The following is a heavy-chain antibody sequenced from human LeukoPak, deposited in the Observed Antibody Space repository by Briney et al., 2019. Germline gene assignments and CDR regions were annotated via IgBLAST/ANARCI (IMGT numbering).Heavy chain of an antibody. V-gene: IGHV3-23*01. D-gene: IGHD6-19*01. CDR3: AKDSLYSSGLPYFDY. Sequence: PGGSLRLSCAASGFTFSSYAMSWVPQAPGKGLEWVSAISGSGGSTYYADSVKGRFTISRDNSKNTLYLQMNSLRAEDTAVYYCAKDSLYSSGLPYFDYWGQGTLVTVSS. CDR2: ISGSGGST. J-gene: IGHJ4*02. CDR1: GFTFSSYA.